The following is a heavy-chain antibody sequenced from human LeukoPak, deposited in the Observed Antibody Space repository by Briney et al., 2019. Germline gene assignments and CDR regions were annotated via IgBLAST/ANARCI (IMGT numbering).Heavy chain of an antibody. D-gene: IGHD6-13*01. CDR1: GGSISSYY. Sequence: SETLSLTCTVSGGSISSYYWSWIRQPPGKGLEWIGYIYHSGGTNYNPSLKSRVTISLDTSKNQFSLKLSSVTAADTAIYYCARADSSSWKDWGQGTLVTVSS. CDR3: ARADSSSWKD. V-gene: IGHV4-59*01. J-gene: IGHJ4*02. CDR2: IYHSGGT.